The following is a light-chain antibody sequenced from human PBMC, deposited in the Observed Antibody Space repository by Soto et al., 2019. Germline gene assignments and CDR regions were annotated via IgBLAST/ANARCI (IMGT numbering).Light chain of an antibody. J-gene: IGKJ5*01. V-gene: IGKV3-20*01. CDR1: QTVSSNY. CDR2: GAS. CDR3: QQYTGPPTT. Sequence: EIVLTQSPGTLSLSPGERDPHSVRASQTVSSNYLAWCQQRPGQAPRLLIYGASTRAAGIPDRFSGSGSGTHFTLTITRLEPEDSAVYFCQQYTGPPTTFGQGTRLEIK.